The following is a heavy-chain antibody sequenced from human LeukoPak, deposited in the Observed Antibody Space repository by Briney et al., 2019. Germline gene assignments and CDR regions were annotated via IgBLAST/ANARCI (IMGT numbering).Heavy chain of an antibody. D-gene: IGHD4-23*01. J-gene: IGHJ4*02. CDR1: GYSFTSYW. CDR3: ARQVTIYYFDY. CDR2: IYPGASDT. V-gene: IGHV5-51*01. Sequence: GESLKISCKGSGYSFTSYWIGWVRQMPGKGLGWMGIIYPGASDTRYSPSFQGQVTISADKSISTAYLQWSSLKASDTAMYYCARQVTIYYFDYWGQGTLVTVSS.